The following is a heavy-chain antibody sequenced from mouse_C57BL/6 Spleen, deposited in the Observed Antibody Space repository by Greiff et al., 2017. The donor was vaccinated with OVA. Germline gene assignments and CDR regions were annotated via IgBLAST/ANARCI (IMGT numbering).Heavy chain of an antibody. CDR2: IDPEDGDT. V-gene: IGHV14-1*01. J-gene: IGHJ3*01. Sequence: EVKLQESGAELVRPGASVKLSCTASGFNIKDYYMHWVKQRPEQGLEWIGRIDPEDGDTEYAPKFQGKATMTADTSSNTAYLQLSSLTSEDTAVYYCTTDEAQYAYETAYWGQGTLVTVSA. CDR3: TTDEAQYAYETAY. D-gene: IGHD6-5*01. CDR1: GFNIKDYY.